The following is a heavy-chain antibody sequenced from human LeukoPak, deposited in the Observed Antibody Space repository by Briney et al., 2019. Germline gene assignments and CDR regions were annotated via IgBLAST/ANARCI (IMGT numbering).Heavy chain of an antibody. D-gene: IGHD6-19*01. CDR3: ARVLVVGNTGYYMDV. CDR1: GGSISSYY. V-gene: IGHV4-59*01. J-gene: IGHJ6*03. CDR2: IHYSGST. Sequence: SETLSLTCTVSGGSISSYYWSWIRQPPGKGLEWIGYIHYSGSTNYNPSLKSRVTISVDTSKTQFSLNLSSVTAADTAVYYCARVLVVGNTGYYMDVWGKGTAATVSS.